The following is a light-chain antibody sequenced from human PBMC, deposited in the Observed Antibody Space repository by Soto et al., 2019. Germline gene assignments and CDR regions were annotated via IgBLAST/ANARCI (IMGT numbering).Light chain of an antibody. CDR3: QHGGT. CDR1: QSVSNY. V-gene: IGKV3-11*01. J-gene: IGKJ5*01. CDR2: DAS. Sequence: EIVLTQSPATLSLSPVERATVSCMASQSVSNYLGWYQQKAGQAPKLLIYDASNRATGIPARFSGSGSGTDFTLTISSLEPEDFAVYYCQHGGTFGQGTRLEIK.